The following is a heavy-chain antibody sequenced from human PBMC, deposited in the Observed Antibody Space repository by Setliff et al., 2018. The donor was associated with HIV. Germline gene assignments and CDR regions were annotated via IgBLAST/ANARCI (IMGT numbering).Heavy chain of an antibody. CDR3: ARDRGGRIVVTPGAISFDQ. CDR1: GFIFNNYA. V-gene: IGHV3-30*04. D-gene: IGHD2-2*01. Sequence: GGSLRLSCVASGFIFNNYAMHWVRQAPGKGLEWVAVISKDGNNTFYADSVKGRFTVSRDNSKNTLYLQMNSLRVEDTDVYYCARDRGGRIVVTPGAISFDQWGQGISVTVSS. CDR2: ISKDGNNT. J-gene: IGHJ4*02.